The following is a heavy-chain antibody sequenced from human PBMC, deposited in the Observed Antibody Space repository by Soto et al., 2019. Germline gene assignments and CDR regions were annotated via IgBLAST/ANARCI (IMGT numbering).Heavy chain of an antibody. Sequence: PSETLSLTCAVYGGSFSGYYWSWIRQPPGKGLEWIGEINHSGSTNYNPSLKSRVTISVDTSKNQFSLKLSSVTAADTAVYYCARVGYDFWSGYRHYFDYWGQGTLVTVSS. CDR1: GGSFSGYY. D-gene: IGHD3-3*01. V-gene: IGHV4-34*01. CDR2: INHSGST. CDR3: ARVGYDFWSGYRHYFDY. J-gene: IGHJ4*02.